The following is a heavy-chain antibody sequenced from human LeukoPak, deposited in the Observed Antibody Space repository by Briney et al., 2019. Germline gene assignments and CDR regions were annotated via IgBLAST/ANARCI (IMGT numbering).Heavy chain of an antibody. V-gene: IGHV4-39*01. CDR3: ARYVDTAMAYYFDY. D-gene: IGHD5-18*01. Sequence: SETLSLTRTFSGGSISSSSYYWGWIRQPPGKGLEWIGSIYYSGSTYYNPSLKSRVTISVDTSKNQFSLKLSSVTAADTAVYYCARYVDTAMAYYFDYWGQGTLVTVSS. J-gene: IGHJ4*02. CDR2: IYYSGST. CDR1: GGSISSSSYY.